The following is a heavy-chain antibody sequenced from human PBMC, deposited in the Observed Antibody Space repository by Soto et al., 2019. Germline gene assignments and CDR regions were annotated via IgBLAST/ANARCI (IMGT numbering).Heavy chain of an antibody. CDR3: ARAPSGYSCDWYFDL. Sequence: QVQLQESGPGLVKPSETLSLTCTVSGGSIGSYFWGWVRQPPGKGLEWIGHIHHSGSTYFKSSLQSRVTLSMDTSKNHVSLKLSSVTAADTAVYYCARAPSGYSCDWYFDLWGRGTLVTVSS. CDR1: GGSIGSYF. V-gene: IGHV4-59*01. D-gene: IGHD3-22*01. CDR2: IHHSGST. J-gene: IGHJ2*01.